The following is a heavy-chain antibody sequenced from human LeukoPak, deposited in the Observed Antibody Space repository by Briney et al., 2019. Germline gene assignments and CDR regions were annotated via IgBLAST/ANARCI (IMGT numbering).Heavy chain of an antibody. CDR2: IYTSGST. CDR3: ARGIAVAGTYVFNYYYYYMDV. Sequence: PSETLSLTCTVSGGSIGSYYWSWIRQPPGKGLEWIGYIYTSGSTNYNPSLKSRVTISVDTSKNQFSLKLSSVTAADTAVYYCARGIAVAGTYVFNYYYYYMDVWGKGTTVTVSS. V-gene: IGHV4-4*09. J-gene: IGHJ6*03. CDR1: GGSIGSYY. D-gene: IGHD6-19*01.